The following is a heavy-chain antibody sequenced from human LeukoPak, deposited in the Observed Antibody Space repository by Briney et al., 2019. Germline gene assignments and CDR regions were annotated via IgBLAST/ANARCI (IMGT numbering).Heavy chain of an antibody. V-gene: IGHV3-7*01. D-gene: IGHD3-22*01. CDR3: ARAGGGSGYHDY. CDR1: GFPFSGYR. J-gene: IGHJ4*02. CDR2: IKHDGSEK. Sequence: PGWSLRLSCAASGFPFSGYRMSWVGQAPGKGVEWVANIKHDGSEKYYVDSVKGRFTISRDDAKDSLYLQLNSLRVEDTAVYYCARAGGGSGYHDYWGQGTLVTVSS.